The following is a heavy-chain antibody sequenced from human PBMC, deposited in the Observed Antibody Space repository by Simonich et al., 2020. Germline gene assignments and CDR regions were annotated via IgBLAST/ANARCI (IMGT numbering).Heavy chain of an antibody. CDR1: GYTLTELS. CDR2: FEPEDGET. J-gene: IGHJ6*02. Sequence: QVQLVQSGAEVKKPGASVKVSCKVSGYTLTELSMHWVRQAPGKGLEGRGGFEPEDGETIYAQKVQGRVTMTEDTSTDTAYMELSSLRSEDTAVYYCATRNTMGSGSYYYYYYGMDVWGQGTTVTVSS. D-gene: IGHD3-10*01. V-gene: IGHV1-24*01. CDR3: ATRNTMGSGSYYYYYYGMDV.